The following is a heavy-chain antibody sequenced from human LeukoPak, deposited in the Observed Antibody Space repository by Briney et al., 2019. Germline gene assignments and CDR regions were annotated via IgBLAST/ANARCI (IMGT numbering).Heavy chain of an antibody. CDR1: GFAVSSNY. V-gene: IGHV3-53*01. CDR3: ARGGAYNWFDP. CDR2: IYSGGST. D-gene: IGHD1-26*01. Sequence: PGGSLRLSCAASGFAVSSNYMSWVRQAPGKGLEWVSVIYSGGSTYYADSVKGRFTISRDNSKNTLYLQMNSLRAEDTAVYYCARGGAYNWFDPWGQGTLVTVSS. J-gene: IGHJ5*02.